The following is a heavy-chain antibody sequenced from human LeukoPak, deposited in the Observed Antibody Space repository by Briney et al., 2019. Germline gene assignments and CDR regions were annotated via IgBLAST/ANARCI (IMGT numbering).Heavy chain of an antibody. CDR3: SKRQRSGCIGY. J-gene: IGHJ4*02. CDR1: GGSFSGYY. D-gene: IGHD6-19*01. Sequence: SETLSLTCAVYGGSFSGYYWSWIRQPPGKGLEWIGEINHSGSTNYNPSLKSRVTISVDTSKNQFSLKLSSVTAADTAVYYCSKRQRSGCIGYWGQGTLVTVSS. V-gene: IGHV4-34*01. CDR2: INHSGST.